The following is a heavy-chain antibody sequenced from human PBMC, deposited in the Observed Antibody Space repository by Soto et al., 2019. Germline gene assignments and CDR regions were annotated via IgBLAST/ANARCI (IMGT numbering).Heavy chain of an antibody. CDR2: IKSKTDGGTT. D-gene: IGHD6-19*01. Sequence: PGGALRLFCAASGFTFSNAWMSWVRQAPGKGLEWVGRIKSKTDGGTTDYAAPVKGRFTISRDDSKTTLYLQMNSLKTEDTAVYYCTTGLYSSGWYPGDYYGMGVWGQGTTFPVSS. CDR3: TTGLYSSGWYPGDYYGMGV. J-gene: IGHJ6*02. V-gene: IGHV3-15*01. CDR1: GFTFSNAW.